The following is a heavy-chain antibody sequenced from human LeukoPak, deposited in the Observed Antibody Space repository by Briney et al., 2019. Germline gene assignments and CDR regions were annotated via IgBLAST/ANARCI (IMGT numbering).Heavy chain of an antibody. Sequence: GSLRLSCAASGFTFSSYAMSWIRQPPGKGLEWIGYIYYSGSTNYNPSLKSRVTISVDTSKNQFSLKLGSVTAADTAVYYCARSSHYYGMDVWGQGSTVTVSS. V-gene: IGHV4-59*08. CDR2: IYYSGST. J-gene: IGHJ6*02. CDR1: GFTFSSYA. D-gene: IGHD2-2*01. CDR3: ARSSHYYGMDV.